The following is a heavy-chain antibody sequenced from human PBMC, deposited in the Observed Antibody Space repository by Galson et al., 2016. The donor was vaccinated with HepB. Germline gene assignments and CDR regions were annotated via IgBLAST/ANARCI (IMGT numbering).Heavy chain of an antibody. Sequence: TLSLTCTVSGVSINSGGSYWTWIRQHPGKGLEWIGCISYSGNTYYSPSLKSRVAISIDTSKNHFSLNLSSVTAADTAVYFCVRDSLTSISRWFDYNMDVWGDGTTVAVSS. V-gene: IGHV4-31*03. CDR2: ISYSGNT. CDR1: GVSINSGGSY. J-gene: IGHJ6*04. D-gene: IGHD3-10*01. CDR3: VRDSLTSISRWFDYNMDV.